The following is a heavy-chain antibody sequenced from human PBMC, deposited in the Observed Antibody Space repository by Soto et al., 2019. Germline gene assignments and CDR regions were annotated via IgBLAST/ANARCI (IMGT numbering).Heavy chain of an antibody. J-gene: IGHJ4*02. V-gene: IGHV3-30*18. CDR2: IASDGSNK. CDR3: AKGYYVFLTSPWGFTPPEY. Sequence: QVQLVESGGGVVQPGRSLRLSCAASGFSFRNYGMHWVRQAPGKGLEWVALIASDGSNKYYADSVKGRFTIPRDNSRHRLYLQMNSLRPEDTTVYFCAKGYYVFLTSPWGFTPPEYWGQGTLVTVSS. CDR1: GFSFRNYG. D-gene: IGHD3-9*01.